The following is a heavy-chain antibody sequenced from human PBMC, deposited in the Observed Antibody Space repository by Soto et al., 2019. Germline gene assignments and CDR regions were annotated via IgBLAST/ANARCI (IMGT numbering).Heavy chain of an antibody. V-gene: IGHV4-4*02. CDR1: GGSISSSNW. D-gene: IGHD6-13*01. J-gene: IGHJ6*02. CDR3: ARGCMWGAAAGMTAYYYYYGMDV. Sequence: QVQLQESGPGLVKPSGTLSLTCAVSGGSISSSNWWSWVRQPPGKGLEWIGEIYHSGSTNYNPSLKSRVTISVDKSKSQFSLKLSSVTAADTAVYYCARGCMWGAAAGMTAYYYYYGMDVWGQGTTVTVSS. CDR2: IYHSGST.